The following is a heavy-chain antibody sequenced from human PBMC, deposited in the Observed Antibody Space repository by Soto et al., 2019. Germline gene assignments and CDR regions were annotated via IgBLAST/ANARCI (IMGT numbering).Heavy chain of an antibody. D-gene: IGHD3-3*01. V-gene: IGHV5-51*01. Sequence: PGESLKISYKGSGYRFTSYWIGWVRQMPGKGLDWIGIIYPGASDSRYSPSFQGQVTLSADKSIITAYLQCSSLNSSDTAMYSCGRQGSITRYNYGMDVCGQGTTVTVSS. CDR1: GYRFTSYW. CDR3: GRQGSITRYNYGMDV. CDR2: IYPGASDS. J-gene: IGHJ6*02.